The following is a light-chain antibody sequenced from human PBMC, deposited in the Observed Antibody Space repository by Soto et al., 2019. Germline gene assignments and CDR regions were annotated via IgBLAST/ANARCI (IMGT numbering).Light chain of an antibody. Sequence: ILITQSPSSLSASAGDRVTITCRASQGISNFLAWYKQKPGKAPKLPIYAASTLQSGVPSRFSGSGSGTDFTLTISRLEPEDFAVYFCQQYGSSLWTFGQGTKVDIK. J-gene: IGKJ1*01. CDR1: QGISNF. V-gene: IGKV1-9*01. CDR3: QQYGSSLWT. CDR2: AAS.